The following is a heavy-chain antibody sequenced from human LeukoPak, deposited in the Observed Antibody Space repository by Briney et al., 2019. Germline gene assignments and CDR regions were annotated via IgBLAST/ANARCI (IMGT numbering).Heavy chain of an antibody. CDR1: GFTVSSNY. CDR3: ARGGGDYNPFDY. CDR2: IYSGGRT. D-gene: IGHD4-11*01. V-gene: IGHV3-53*01. J-gene: IGHJ4*02. Sequence: GRSLRLSCAVSGFTVSSNYMSWVRQTPGKGLEWVSVIYSGGRTYYADSVKGRFTVSRDNSKNTLYLQMNSLRTEDTAVYYCARGGGDYNPFDYWGQGTLVTVSS.